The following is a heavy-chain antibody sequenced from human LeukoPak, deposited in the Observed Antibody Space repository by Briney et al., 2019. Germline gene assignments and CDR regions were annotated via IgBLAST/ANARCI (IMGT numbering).Heavy chain of an antibody. V-gene: IGHV3-48*01. J-gene: IGHJ4*02. CDR2: IGIDSGNT. CDR3: ARDHNDAFDN. Sequence: GGSLRLSCTASGFPFIEYSMNWVRQAPGKGLEWISYIGIDSGNTKYADSVRGRFTISADKAKNSLYLQMNSLRVEDTGVYYCARDHNDAFDNWGQGTLVSVAS. CDR1: GFPFIEYS. D-gene: IGHD1-1*01.